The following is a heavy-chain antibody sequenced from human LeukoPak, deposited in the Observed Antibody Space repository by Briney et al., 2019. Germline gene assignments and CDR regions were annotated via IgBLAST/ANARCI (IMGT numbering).Heavy chain of an antibody. J-gene: IGHJ6*03. Sequence: GGSLRLSCAASGFTFDDYGMSWVRQAPGKGLEWVSGINWNGGSTGYADSVKGRFTISRDNAKNSLYLQMNSLRAEDTAVYYCARDGWSGYYVNYYYYYMDVWGKGTTVTVSS. V-gene: IGHV3-20*04. CDR2: INWNGGST. CDR3: ARDGWSGYYVNYYYYYMDV. CDR1: GFTFDDYG. D-gene: IGHD3-3*01.